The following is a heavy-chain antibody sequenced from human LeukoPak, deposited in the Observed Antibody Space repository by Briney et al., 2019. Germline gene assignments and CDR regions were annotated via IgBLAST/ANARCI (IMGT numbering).Heavy chain of an antibody. D-gene: IGHD3-10*01. CDR2: INHSGST. CDR1: GGSFSGYY. CDR3: ARGGRVRGVFDY. V-gene: IGHV4-34*01. J-gene: IGHJ4*02. Sequence: PSETLSLTCAVYGGSFSGYYWSWIRRPPGKGLEWIGEINHSGSTNYNPSLKSRVTISVDTSKNQFSLKLSSVTAADTAVYYCARGGRVRGVFDYWGQGTLVTVSS.